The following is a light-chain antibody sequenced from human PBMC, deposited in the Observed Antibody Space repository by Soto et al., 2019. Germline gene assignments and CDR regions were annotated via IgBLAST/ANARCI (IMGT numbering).Light chain of an antibody. Sequence: QSALTQPPSASGSPGQSVTISCTGTSSDIGAYNYVSWFQQHPGEAPILIISEVNKWPSGVPNRFSGSKSGNTASLTVSGLQAEDEADYYCTSYGGRDNLIFGGGTKVTVL. CDR1: SSDIGAYNY. CDR2: EVN. V-gene: IGLV2-8*01. J-gene: IGLJ2*01. CDR3: TSYGGRDNLI.